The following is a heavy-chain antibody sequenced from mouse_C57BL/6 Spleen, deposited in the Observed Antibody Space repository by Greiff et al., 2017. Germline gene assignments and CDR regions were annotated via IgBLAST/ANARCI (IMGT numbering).Heavy chain of an antibody. Sequence: ELKLMESGGDLVKPGGSLKLSCAASGFTFSSYGMSWVRQTPDTRLEWVATISSGGSYTYYPDSVKGRFTISRDNAKNTLYLQMSSLKSEDTAMYNCARPYYSNYGFAYWGQGTLVTVSA. V-gene: IGHV5-6*01. D-gene: IGHD2-5*01. CDR1: GFTFSSYG. J-gene: IGHJ3*01. CDR3: ARPYYSNYGFAY. CDR2: ISSGGSYT.